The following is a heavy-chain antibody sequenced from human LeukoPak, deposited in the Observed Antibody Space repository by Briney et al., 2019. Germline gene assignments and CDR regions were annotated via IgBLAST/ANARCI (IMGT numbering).Heavy chain of an antibody. V-gene: IGHV3-23*01. D-gene: IGHD5-18*01. CDR2: ISGSGGST. Sequence: GGSLILSCAASGFSFTSYSFNWVRQAPGKGLEWVSAISGSGGSTYYAGSVKGRSTISRDNSKNTLYLHMNGLRVEDTAIYYCARDERWIQFNYWGQGTLVTVSS. CDR1: GFSFTSYS. CDR3: ARDERWIQFNY. J-gene: IGHJ4*02.